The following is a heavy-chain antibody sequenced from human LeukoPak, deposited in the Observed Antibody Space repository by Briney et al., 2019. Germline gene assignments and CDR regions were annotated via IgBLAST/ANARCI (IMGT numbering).Heavy chain of an antibody. Sequence: SVKVSCKDSGGTFSSYAISWVRQAPGQGLEWMGGIIPIFGTANYAQKFQGRVTITTDESTSTAYMELSSLRSEDTAVYYCARGSEYYDSSGYYYFDYWGQGTLVTVSS. CDR2: IIPIFGTA. V-gene: IGHV1-69*05. CDR1: GGTFSSYA. D-gene: IGHD3-22*01. CDR3: ARGSEYYDSSGYYYFDY. J-gene: IGHJ4*02.